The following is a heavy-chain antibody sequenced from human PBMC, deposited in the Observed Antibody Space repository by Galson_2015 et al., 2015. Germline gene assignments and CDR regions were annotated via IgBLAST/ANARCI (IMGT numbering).Heavy chain of an antibody. CDR3: WRFPYRSSRLYYYYRMDV. Sequence: SLRLSCAASGFTVSSNYMRWVRQAPGKGLEWVSVIYSGGSTYYADSVKGRFTISRGNSKNTLYLQINSMRAEDTTVYYCWRFPYRSSRLYYYYRMDVWGQGTPVTVSS. CDR1: GFTVSSNY. V-gene: IGHV3-53*01. D-gene: IGHD6-6*01. CDR2: IYSGGST. J-gene: IGHJ6*02.